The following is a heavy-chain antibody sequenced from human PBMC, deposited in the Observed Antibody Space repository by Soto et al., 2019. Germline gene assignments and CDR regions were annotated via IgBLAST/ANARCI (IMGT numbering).Heavy chain of an antibody. CDR3: AKVRAASGYCSTTSCYSGWFGP. CDR1: GFTFSSYA. CDR2: IIGSGGTT. V-gene: IGHV3-23*01. J-gene: IGHJ5*02. Sequence: EVQLLESGGGLVQPGGSLRLSCAASGFTFSSYAMSWVRQAPGKGLEGVSSIIGSGGTTYYADSVKGRFTISRDNSKNTLYLQMNSLRAEDTAIYYCAKVRAASGYCSTTSCYSGWFGPWGQGTLVTVSS. D-gene: IGHD2-2*01.